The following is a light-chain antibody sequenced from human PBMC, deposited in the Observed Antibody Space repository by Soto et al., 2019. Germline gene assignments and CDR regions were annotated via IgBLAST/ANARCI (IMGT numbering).Light chain of an antibody. CDR3: CSYAGSSIVV. V-gene: IGLV2-23*02. J-gene: IGLJ2*01. CDR1: SSDVGSYNL. Sequence: QSALTQRASVSGSPGQSITISCTGTSSDVGSYNLVSWYQQHPGKAPKLMIYEVSKRPSGVSNRFSGSKSGNTASLTISGLQAEDEADYYCCSYAGSSIVVFGGGTKLTVL. CDR2: EVS.